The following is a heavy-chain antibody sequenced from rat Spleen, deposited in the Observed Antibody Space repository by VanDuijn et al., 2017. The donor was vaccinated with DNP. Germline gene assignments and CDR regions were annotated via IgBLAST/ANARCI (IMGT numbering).Heavy chain of an antibody. CDR2: IGFDGAST. V-gene: IGHV5-20*01. J-gene: IGHJ3*01. CDR1: GFTFSDYY. D-gene: IGHD1-1*01. CDR3: TIYYYSGDNWFGY. Sequence: EVQVVESGGGLVQPGGSLKLSCAASGFTFSDYYMAWVRQATMKGLEWVASIGFDGASTYYRDSVKGRFTISRDNARNTLYLQMNSLRSEDTATYYCTIYYYSGDNWFGYWGQGTLVTVSS.